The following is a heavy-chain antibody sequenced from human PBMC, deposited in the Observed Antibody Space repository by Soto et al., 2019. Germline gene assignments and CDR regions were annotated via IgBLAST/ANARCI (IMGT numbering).Heavy chain of an antibody. Sequence: ASVKVSCKASGYTFTGYYMHWVRQAPGQGLEWMGWINPNSGGTNYAQKFQGWVTMTRDTSISTAYMELSRLRSDDTAVYYCARENPVITSFPPGGPRQRYGMDVCAQGTTVTVS. CDR2: INPNSGGT. CDR1: GYTFTGYY. D-gene: IGHD3-22*01. V-gene: IGHV1-2*04. CDR3: ARENPVITSFPPGGPRQRYGMDV. J-gene: IGHJ6*02.